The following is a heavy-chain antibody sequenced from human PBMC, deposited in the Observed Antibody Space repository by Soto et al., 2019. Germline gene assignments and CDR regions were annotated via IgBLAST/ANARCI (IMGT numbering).Heavy chain of an antibody. D-gene: IGHD6-6*01. CDR3: ARLGPKSEATPYFHRLSLAARYSYGMDV. CDR2: IIPIFGTA. Sequence: ASVKVSCKASGGTFSSYAISWVRQAPGQGLEWMGGIIPIFGTANYAQKFQGRVTITADKSTSTAYMELSSLRSEDTAVYYCARLGPKSEATPYFHRLSLAARYSYGMDVWGQGTTVTVSS. CDR1: GGTFSSYA. V-gene: IGHV1-69*06. J-gene: IGHJ6*02.